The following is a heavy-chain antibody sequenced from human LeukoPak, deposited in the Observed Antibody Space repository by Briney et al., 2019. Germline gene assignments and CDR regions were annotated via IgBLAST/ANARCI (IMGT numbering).Heavy chain of an antibody. Sequence: SETLSLTCTVSGGSISSYYWSWIRQPPGKGLEWIGYIYTSGSTNYNPSLKSRVTISVDTSKNQFSLKLSSVTAADTAVYYCARLRYGFWSGFSRYYFDYWGQGTLVTVSS. CDR2: IYTSGST. D-gene: IGHD3-3*01. V-gene: IGHV4-4*09. CDR1: GGSISSYY. J-gene: IGHJ4*02. CDR3: ARLRYGFWSGFSRYYFDY.